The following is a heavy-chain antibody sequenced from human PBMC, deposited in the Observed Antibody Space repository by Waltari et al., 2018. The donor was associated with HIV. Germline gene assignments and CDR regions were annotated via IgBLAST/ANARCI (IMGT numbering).Heavy chain of an antibody. J-gene: IGHJ6*02. CDR2: IYTGGST. CDR3: ASPDTTMVHGHYYFYHMDV. Sequence: EVQLVESGGGLVQPGGSLRLSGAASGFTVSSNYMSWVRQAPGKGLEWVSIIYTGGSTYYAHSVKGRFTISRDNSKNTLHLQMNSLRAEDTAVYYCASPDTTMVHGHYYFYHMDVWGQGTTVTVSS. D-gene: IGHD5-18*01. CDR1: GFTVSSNY. V-gene: IGHV3-66*01.